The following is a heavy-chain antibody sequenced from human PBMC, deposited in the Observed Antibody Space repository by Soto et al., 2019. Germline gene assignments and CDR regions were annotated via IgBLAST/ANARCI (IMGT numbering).Heavy chain of an antibody. V-gene: IGHV2-5*02. CDR1: GFSLRTSGLG. CDR3: AGRCRTTWWGDGMGV. D-gene: IGHD4-4*01. CDR2: IYWDDDK. Sequence: QISLKESGPTLVKPTQTLTLTCTFSGFSLRTSGLGVGWIRQPPGKALGWLALIYWDDDKRYRPSLKSRLTITKDTSKNQVVLTMTNMDPVDTATEYCAGRCRTTWWGDGMGVWGQGIMVSVSS. J-gene: IGHJ6*02.